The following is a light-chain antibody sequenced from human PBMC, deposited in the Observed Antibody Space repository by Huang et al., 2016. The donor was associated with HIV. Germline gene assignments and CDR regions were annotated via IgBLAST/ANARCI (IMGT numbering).Light chain of an antibody. V-gene: IGKV1-39*01. CDR2: GIS. J-gene: IGKJ4*01. CDR1: QTISNY. CDR3: QQSYSAPFT. Sequence: DIQMTQSPSSLSASLGDRVTITCRASQTISNYLCWYQPKAGKVPRLMIYGISRLPSGVPTRFSGSGSGADFTLTSSNLQPEDFATYYCQQSYSAPFTFGGGTKVDI.